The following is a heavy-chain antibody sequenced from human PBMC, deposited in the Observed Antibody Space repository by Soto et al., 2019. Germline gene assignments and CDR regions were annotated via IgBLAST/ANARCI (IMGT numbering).Heavy chain of an antibody. CDR3: ARVYPSDTRYGYVGNNWFDP. V-gene: IGHV1-46*03. J-gene: IGHJ5*02. CDR1: GYTFTSYY. CDR2: INPSGGST. Sequence: GASVKVSCKASGYTFTSYYMHWMRQAPGQGLEWMGIINPSGGSTSYAQKFQGRVTMTRDTSTSTVYMELSSLRSEDTAVYYCARVYPSDTRYGYVGNNWFDPWGQGTLVTVSS. D-gene: IGHD5-18*01.